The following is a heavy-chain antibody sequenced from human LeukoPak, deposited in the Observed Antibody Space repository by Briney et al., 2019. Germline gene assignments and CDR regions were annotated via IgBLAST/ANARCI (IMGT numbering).Heavy chain of an antibody. D-gene: IGHD3-16*01. V-gene: IGHV1-46*01. J-gene: IGHJ4*02. CDR2: INPSGGST. Sequence: GASVKVSCKASGYTFTSYYMHWVRQAPGQGLEWMGIINPSGGSTSYAQKFQGRVTMTRDMSTSTVYMELSSLRSEDTAVYYCATGGLNELFDYWGQGTLVTVSS. CDR3: ATGGLNELFDY. CDR1: GYTFTSYY.